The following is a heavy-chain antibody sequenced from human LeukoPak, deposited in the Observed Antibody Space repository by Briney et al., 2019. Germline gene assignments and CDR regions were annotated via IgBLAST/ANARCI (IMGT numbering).Heavy chain of an antibody. CDR3: ATRWLQLQLGFDY. D-gene: IGHD5-24*01. CDR2: MNPNSGNT. V-gene: IGHV1-8*01. CDR1: GYTFTSYN. Sequence: GASVKVSCKASGYTFTSYNINWVRQATGQGLEWMGWMNPNSGNTGYAQKFQGRVTVTRNTSISTAYMELSSLRSEDTAVYYCATRWLQLQLGFDYWGQGTLVTVSS. J-gene: IGHJ4*02.